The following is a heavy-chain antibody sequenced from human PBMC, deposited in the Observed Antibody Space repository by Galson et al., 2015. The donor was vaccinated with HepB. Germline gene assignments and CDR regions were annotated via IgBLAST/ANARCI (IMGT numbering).Heavy chain of an antibody. CDR2: ISSSSSYI. V-gene: IGHV3-21*01. CDR3: ARVRYCSSTSCYGWFDP. D-gene: IGHD2-2*01. CDR1: GFTFSSYS. J-gene: IGHJ5*02. Sequence: SLRLSCAASGFTFSSYSMNWVRQAPGKGLEWVSSISSSSSYIYYADSVKGRFTISRDNAKNSLYLQMNSLRAEDTAVYYCARVRYCSSTSCYGWFDPWGQGTLVTVSS.